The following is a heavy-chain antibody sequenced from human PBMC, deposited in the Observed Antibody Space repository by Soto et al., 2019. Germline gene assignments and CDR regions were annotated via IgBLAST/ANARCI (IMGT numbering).Heavy chain of an antibody. D-gene: IGHD6-6*01. Sequence: QVQLVQSGAEVKKPGSSVKVSCKASGGTFSSYAISWVRQAPGQGLEWMGGIIPVFGTANYAQKFQGRVTITADESTSTAYMELISLRSEDTALYYCATTMEQLVPPDYYYYGMDVWGQGTTVTVSS. CDR3: ATTMEQLVPPDYYYYGMDV. CDR1: GGTFSSYA. J-gene: IGHJ6*02. CDR2: IIPVFGTA. V-gene: IGHV1-69*01.